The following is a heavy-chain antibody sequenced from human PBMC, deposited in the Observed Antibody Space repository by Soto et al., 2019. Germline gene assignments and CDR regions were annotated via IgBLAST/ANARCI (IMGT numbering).Heavy chain of an antibody. CDR2: INPNSGGT. V-gene: IGHV1-2*04. CDR1: GYSFTGHY. J-gene: IGHJ3*02. Sequence: QVRLVQSGPEVRKPGASVKISCEASGYSFTGHYLHCVRQAPGHGLELMGWINPNSGGTNYAQQVQDWISITRDNALSTVYMDLSSLRTEDTAMYYCAQSDGAEENDAFDIWGQGTMISVS. D-gene: IGHD3-16*01. CDR3: AQSDGAEENDAFDI.